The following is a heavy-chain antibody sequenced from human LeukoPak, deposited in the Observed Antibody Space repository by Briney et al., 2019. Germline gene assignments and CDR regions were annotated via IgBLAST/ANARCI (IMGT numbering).Heavy chain of an antibody. J-gene: IGHJ4*02. Sequence: ASVKVSCKASGYTFTGYYMHWVRQAPGQGLEWMGRINPNSGDTNNAQKFQGRITMTRDTSISTAYMELSRLRSDDTAVYYCARVTVGATNDYPSDYWGQGTLVTVSS. CDR1: GYTFTGYY. D-gene: IGHD1-26*01. V-gene: IGHV1-2*06. CDR3: ARVTVGATNDYPSDY. CDR2: INPNSGDT.